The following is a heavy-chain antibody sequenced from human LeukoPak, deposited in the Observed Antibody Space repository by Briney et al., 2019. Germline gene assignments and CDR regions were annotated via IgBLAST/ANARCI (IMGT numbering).Heavy chain of an antibody. J-gene: IGHJ5*02. CDR3: ARGTPVALDWFDP. CDR1: GYTFTSYG. V-gene: IGHV1-8*03. Sequence: ASVKVSCKASGYTFTSYGISWVRQAPGQGLEWMGWMNPNSGNTGYAQKFQGRVTITRNTSISTAYMELSSLRSEDTAVYYCARGTPVALDWFDPWGQGTLVTVSS. CDR2: MNPNSGNT. D-gene: IGHD2-15*01.